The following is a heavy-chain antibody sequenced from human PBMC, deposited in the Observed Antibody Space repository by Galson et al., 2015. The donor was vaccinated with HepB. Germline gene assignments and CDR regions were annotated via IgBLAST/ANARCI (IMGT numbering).Heavy chain of an antibody. J-gene: IGHJ4*02. V-gene: IGHV3-21*01. CDR1: GFTFSSYS. D-gene: IGHD7-27*01. Sequence: SLRLSCAASGFTFSSYSMNWVRQAPGKGLEWVSSISSSSSYIYYADSVKGRFTISRDNAKNSLYLQMNSLRAEDTAVYYCARDVPNWDPFDYWGQGTLVTVSS. CDR3: ARDVPNWDPFDY. CDR2: ISSSSSYI.